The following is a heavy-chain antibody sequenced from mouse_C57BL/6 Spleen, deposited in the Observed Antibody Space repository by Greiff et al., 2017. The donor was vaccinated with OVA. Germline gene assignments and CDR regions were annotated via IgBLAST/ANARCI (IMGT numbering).Heavy chain of an antibody. D-gene: IGHD1-1*01. V-gene: IGHV14-4*01. CDR1: GFNIKDDY. CDR3: TIRNYYGSSPYYYAMDY. CDR2: FDPENGDP. Sequence: VQLQQSGAELVRPGASVKLSCTASGFNIKDDYMHWVKQRPEQGLEWIGWFDPENGDPEYASKFQGKSTITADTSSNTAYLQLSSLTSEDTAVYYCTIRNYYGSSPYYYAMDYWGQGTSVTVSS. J-gene: IGHJ4*01.